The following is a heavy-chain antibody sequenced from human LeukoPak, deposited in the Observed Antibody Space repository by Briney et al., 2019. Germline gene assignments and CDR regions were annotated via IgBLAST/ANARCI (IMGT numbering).Heavy chain of an antibody. J-gene: IGHJ3*02. D-gene: IGHD2-2*01. CDR3: ARNDIVVVPAAIRSGFAFDI. V-gene: IGHV4-39*01. Sequence: PSETLSLTCTVSGGSIRSSSYYWGWIRQPPGKGLEWIGSIYYSGSTYYNPSLKSRVTISVDTSKNQFSLKLSSVTAADTAVYYCARNDIVVVPAAIRSGFAFDIWGQGTMVTVSS. CDR2: IYYSGST. CDR1: GGSIRSSSYY.